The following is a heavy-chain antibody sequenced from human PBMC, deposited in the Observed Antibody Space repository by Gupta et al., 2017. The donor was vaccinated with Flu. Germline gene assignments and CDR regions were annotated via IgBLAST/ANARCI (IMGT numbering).Heavy chain of an antibody. Sequence: YWSWIRQPPGKGLEWIGQINHAGDTNYNPSLKSRITISIDTSKNHFSLTLSSVTAADTAVYFCARPTAGYTTGWYGGHFDYWGQGTLVIVSS. CDR3: ARPTAGYTTGWYGGHFDY. CDR1: Y. J-gene: IGHJ4*02. V-gene: IGHV4-34*01. D-gene: IGHD6-19*01. CDR2: INHAGDT.